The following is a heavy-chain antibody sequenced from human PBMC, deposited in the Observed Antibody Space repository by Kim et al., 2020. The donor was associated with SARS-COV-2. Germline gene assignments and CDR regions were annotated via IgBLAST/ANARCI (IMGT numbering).Heavy chain of an antibody. V-gene: IGHV3-30*03. J-gene: IGHJ5*02. CDR2: ISYEGSTQ. Sequence: GGSLRLSCAASGFTFSSHVMHWVRQAPGKGLEWVALISYEGSTQRYTDSVKGRFTGSRDNSKNILFMQMNSLRPEDTAVYYWARNLVGDTDLGPWGQGTPVTVSS. D-gene: IGHD1-26*01. CDR3: ARNLVGDTDLGP. CDR1: GFTFSSHV.